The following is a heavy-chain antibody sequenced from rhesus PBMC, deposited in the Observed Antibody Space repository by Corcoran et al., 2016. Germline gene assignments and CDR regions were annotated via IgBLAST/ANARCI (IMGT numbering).Heavy chain of an antibody. CDR3: ARVNTVTYY. J-gene: IGHJ4*01. CDR2: ISGTSSST. D-gene: IGHD4-23*01. CDR1: GGSVSSSNW. V-gene: IGHV4-65*01. Sequence: QVQLQESGPGLVKPSETLSLTCAVSGGSVSSSNWWSWIRQPPGNGLEWIGYISGTSSSTYYNPSLKSRVTISTDTSKNQFSQKVSVVTAADTAVDYGARVNTVTYYLGQGVLVTVSS.